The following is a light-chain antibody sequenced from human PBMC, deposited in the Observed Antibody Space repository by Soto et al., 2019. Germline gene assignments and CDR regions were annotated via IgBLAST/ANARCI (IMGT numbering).Light chain of an antibody. V-gene: IGKV1-39*01. CDR3: QQYGSSPLT. J-gene: IGKJ4*01. Sequence: DIQMTQSPSSLSASVGDRVTITCRASQSISTYLNWYQQKPGKAPNLLIFAASTLQSGVPSRFSGSGSGTDFTLTIRSLQPEDFATYYCQQYGSSPLTFGGGTKVDIK. CDR2: AAS. CDR1: QSISTY.